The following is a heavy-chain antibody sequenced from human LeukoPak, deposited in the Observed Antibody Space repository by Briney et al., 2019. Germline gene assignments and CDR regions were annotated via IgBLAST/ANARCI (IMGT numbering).Heavy chain of an antibody. CDR1: GLTLSTTY. CDR2: IYVDGRA. Sequence: PGGSLRLSCAASGLTLSTTYMSCVRQAPGKGLEWVSLIYVDGRAYYADSVKGRFTISRDNSKNTLYLQVNSLRAEDTAVYYCARRGDGGRSFDYWGQGTLVTVSS. J-gene: IGHJ4*02. V-gene: IGHV3-53*01. D-gene: IGHD4-23*01. CDR3: ARRGDGGRSFDY.